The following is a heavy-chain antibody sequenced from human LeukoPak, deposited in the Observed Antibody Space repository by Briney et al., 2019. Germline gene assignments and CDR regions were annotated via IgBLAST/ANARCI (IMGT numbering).Heavy chain of an antibody. Sequence: PSETLSLTCAVYGGSFSGYYWSWIRQPPGKGLEWIGEINHSGSTNYNPSLKSRVTISVDTSKNQFSLKLSSVTAADTAVYYCARRGSGSPSDYYYYYYMDVWGKGTTVTVSS. D-gene: IGHD3-10*01. CDR3: ARRGSGSPSDYYYYYYMDV. CDR1: GGSFSGYY. J-gene: IGHJ6*03. CDR2: INHSGST. V-gene: IGHV4-34*01.